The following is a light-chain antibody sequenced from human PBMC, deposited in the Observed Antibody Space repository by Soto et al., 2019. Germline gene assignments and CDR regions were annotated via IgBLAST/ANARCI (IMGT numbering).Light chain of an antibody. CDR3: QHYNNWPPWT. J-gene: IGKJ1*01. V-gene: IGKV3-15*01. Sequence: EIVMTQSPATLSVSPGERATLSCRASQSVSSNLAWYQQKPGQVPRLLIYGASTRATGIPARFSGSGSGTEFTLTISSLQSEDFAVYYCQHYNNWPPWTFGQGTKVEIK. CDR2: GAS. CDR1: QSVSSN.